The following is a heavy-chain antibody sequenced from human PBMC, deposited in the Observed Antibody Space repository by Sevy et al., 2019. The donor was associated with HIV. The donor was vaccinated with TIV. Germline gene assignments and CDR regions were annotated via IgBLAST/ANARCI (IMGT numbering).Heavy chain of an antibody. CDR1: GFTFSSYW. D-gene: IGHD3-16*01. J-gene: IGHJ6*02. CDR3: ARGRVGPYDYVWGSYNGYYYGMDV. Sequence: GGSLRLSCAASGFTFSSYWMHWVRQAPGKGLVWVSRINSDGSSTRYEDSVKGPFTISRDNAKNTLYLQMNSLRAEDTAVYYCARGRVGPYDYVWGSYNGYYYGMDVWGQVTTVTVSS. CDR2: INSDGSST. V-gene: IGHV3-74*01.